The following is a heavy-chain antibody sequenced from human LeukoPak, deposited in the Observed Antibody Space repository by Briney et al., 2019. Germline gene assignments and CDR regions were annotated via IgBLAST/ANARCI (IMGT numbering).Heavy chain of an antibody. Sequence: ASVKVSCKASGGTFSSYAISWVRQAPGQGLEWMGGIIPIFGTANYAQKFQGRVTITADKSTSTAYMELSSLRSEDTAVYYCATDRLGELFSWGQGTLVTVSS. D-gene: IGHD3-16*01. J-gene: IGHJ4*02. V-gene: IGHV1-69*06. CDR2: IIPIFGTA. CDR3: ATDRLGELFS. CDR1: GGTFSSYA.